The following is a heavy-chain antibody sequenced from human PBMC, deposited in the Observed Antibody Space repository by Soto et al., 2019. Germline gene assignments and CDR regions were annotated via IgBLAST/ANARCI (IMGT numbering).Heavy chain of an antibody. Sequence: PSETLSLTCTVSGGSISSYYWSWIRQSPGKGLEWIGYIYYSGSTKYNPSLKSRVTISVDTSKNQFSLKLSSVTAADTAVYYCARIAITMMEYYFDYWGQGTLVTVSS. V-gene: IGHV4-59*01. J-gene: IGHJ4*02. CDR1: GGSISSYY. D-gene: IGHD3-22*01. CDR2: IYYSGST. CDR3: ARIAITMMEYYFDY.